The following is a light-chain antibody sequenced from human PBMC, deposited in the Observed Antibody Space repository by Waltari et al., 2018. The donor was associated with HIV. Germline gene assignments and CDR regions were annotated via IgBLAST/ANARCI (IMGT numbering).Light chain of an antibody. J-gene: IGLJ1*01. V-gene: IGLV2-8*01. CDR3: KSYAGSNNPYV. CDR2: DVS. Sequence: QSALTQPPSASGSPGQSVTISCTGTTSDVGGYRYVSWYHHHPGNDPKLSIYDVSKRPSGVPERFSGSKSGNTASLTVSGLQADDEADYYCKSYAGSNNPYVFGTGTKVTVL. CDR1: TSDVGGYRY.